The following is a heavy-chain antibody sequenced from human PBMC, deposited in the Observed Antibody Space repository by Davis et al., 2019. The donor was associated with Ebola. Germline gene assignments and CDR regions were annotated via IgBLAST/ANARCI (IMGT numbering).Heavy chain of an antibody. CDR2: IYYSGST. CDR3: ARVSRYYYGSGSYGTHYGMDV. CDR1: GGSISSSSYY. V-gene: IGHV4-39*07. J-gene: IGHJ6*02. D-gene: IGHD3-10*01. Sequence: SETLSLTCPVSGGSISSSSYYWGWIRQPPGKGLEWIGSIYYSGSTYYNPSLKSRVTISVDTSKNQFSLKLSSVTAADTAVYYCARVSRYYYGSGSYGTHYGMDVWGQGTTVTVSS.